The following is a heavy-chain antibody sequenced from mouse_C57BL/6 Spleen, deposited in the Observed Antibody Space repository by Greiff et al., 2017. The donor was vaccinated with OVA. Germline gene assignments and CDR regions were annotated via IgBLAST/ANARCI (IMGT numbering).Heavy chain of an antibody. CDR1: GFNIKDDY. Sequence: VQLKQSGAELVRPGASVKLSCTASGFNIKDDYMHWVKQRPEQGLEWIGWIDPENGDTEYASKFQGKATITADTSSNTAYLQLSSLTSEDTAVYYCTTWDVAYWGQGTLVTVSA. D-gene: IGHD4-1*01. J-gene: IGHJ3*01. CDR3: TTWDVAY. V-gene: IGHV14-4*01. CDR2: IDPENGDT.